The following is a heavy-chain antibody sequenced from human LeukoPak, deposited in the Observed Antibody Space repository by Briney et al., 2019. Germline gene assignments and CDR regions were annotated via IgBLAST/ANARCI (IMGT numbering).Heavy chain of an antibody. CDR2: IYHSGST. V-gene: IGHV4-38-2*01. CDR3: ARGGYYDTTGSRDALDI. D-gene: IGHD3-22*01. CDR1: GYSISSGYY. J-gene: IGHJ3*02. Sequence: SETLSLTCAVSGYSISSGYYWGWIRQPPGKGLEWIGSIYHSGSTYYNPSLKSRVTISVDTSKNQFSLKLSSVTAADTAVYYCARGGYYDTTGSRDALDIWGQGTMVTVSS.